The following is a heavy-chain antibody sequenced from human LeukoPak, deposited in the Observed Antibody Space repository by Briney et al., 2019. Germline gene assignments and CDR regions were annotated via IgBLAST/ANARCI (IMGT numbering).Heavy chain of an antibody. D-gene: IGHD2-8*02. V-gene: IGHV3-74*01. CDR1: GFTFSSYW. J-gene: IGHJ4*02. Sequence: PGGSLRLSCAPSGFTFSSYWMHWVRQAPGKGLMWVSRIDTDGSNTNYADSVEGRFTISRDSAKNTLYLQMNSLRAEDTAVYYCARGLLGIDFWGQGTLVTVSS. CDR2: IDTDGSNT. CDR3: ARGLLGIDF.